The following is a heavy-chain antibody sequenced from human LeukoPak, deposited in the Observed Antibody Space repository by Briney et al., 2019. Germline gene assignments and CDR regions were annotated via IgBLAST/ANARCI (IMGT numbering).Heavy chain of an antibody. V-gene: IGHV3-30-3*01. J-gene: IGHJ5*02. CDR3: AREPAIWGAGFDP. D-gene: IGHD2-21*02. CDR2: ISYDGSNK. CDR1: GFTFSSYA. Sequence: PGGSLRLSCAASGFTFSSYAMHWVRQAPGKGLEWVAVISYDGSNKYYADSVKGRFTISRDNSKNTLYLQMNSLRAEDTAVYYCAREPAIWGAGFDPWGQGTLVTVSS.